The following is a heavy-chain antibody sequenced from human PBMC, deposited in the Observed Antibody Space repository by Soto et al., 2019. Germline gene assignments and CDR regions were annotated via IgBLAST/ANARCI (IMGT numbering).Heavy chain of an antibody. J-gene: IGHJ4*02. CDR3: TTAKGVLRFLEWVHDY. Sequence: SVSNAWMNWVRQAPGKGLEWVGRIKSKTDGGTTDYAAPVKGRFTISRDDSKNTLYLKMNSLKTEDTAVYYCTTAKGVLRFLEWVHDYLGQGTLVTVSS. CDR2: IKSKTDGGTT. V-gene: IGHV3-15*07. CDR1: SVSNAW. D-gene: IGHD3-3*01.